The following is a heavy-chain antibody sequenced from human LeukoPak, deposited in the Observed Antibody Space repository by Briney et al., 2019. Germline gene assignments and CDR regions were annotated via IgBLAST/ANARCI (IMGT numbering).Heavy chain of an antibody. D-gene: IGHD3-3*01. CDR2: IYYTGST. J-gene: IGHJ6*02. Sequence: PSETLSLTCTVSGGSISSYHWSWIRQPPGKGLQWLGHIYYTGSTNYNPSLKSRLTISLDTFKNQFSLKLSSVTAADTAVYYCTRSLGVVIHGGMDVWGQGTTVTVSS. V-gene: IGHV4-59*01. CDR3: TRSLGVVIHGGMDV. CDR1: GGSISSYH.